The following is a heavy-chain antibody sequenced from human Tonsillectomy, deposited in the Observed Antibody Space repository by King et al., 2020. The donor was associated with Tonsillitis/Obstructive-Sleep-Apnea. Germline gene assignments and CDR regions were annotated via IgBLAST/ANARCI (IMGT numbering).Heavy chain of an antibody. CDR2: IYYSGST. D-gene: IGHD2-8*01. V-gene: IGHV4-59*01. CDR1: GGSISSYY. J-gene: IGHJ6*02. Sequence: QLQESGPGLVKPSETLSLTCTVSGGSISSYYWSWIRQPPGKGLEWIGYIYYSGSTNYNPSLKSRVTISVDTSKNQVSLKLSSVTAADTAVYYCARDRYCTNRVCYRYGMDVWGQGTTVTVSS. CDR3: ARDRYCTNRVCYRYGMDV.